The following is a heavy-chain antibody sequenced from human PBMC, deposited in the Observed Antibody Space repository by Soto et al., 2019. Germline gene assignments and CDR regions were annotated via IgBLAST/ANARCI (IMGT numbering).Heavy chain of an antibody. D-gene: IGHD3-22*01. CDR3: AKSYYYDSSGYYWPPVPVY. J-gene: IGHJ4*02. CDR2: ISGSGGST. CDR1: GFTFSSYA. Sequence: GGSLRLSCAASGFTFSSYAMSWVRQAPGKGLEWVSAISGSGGSTYYADSVKGRFTISRDNSKNTLYLQMNSLRAEDTAVYYCAKSYYYDSSGYYWPPVPVYWGQGTLVTVSS. V-gene: IGHV3-23*01.